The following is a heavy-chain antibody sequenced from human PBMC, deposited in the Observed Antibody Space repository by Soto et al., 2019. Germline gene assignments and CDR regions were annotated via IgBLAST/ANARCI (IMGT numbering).Heavy chain of an antibody. J-gene: IGHJ4*02. CDR2: ISRDGGTK. CDR3: TGEVASGY. V-gene: IGHV3-30*03. CDR1: GFTVSTYG. Sequence: QVQLVESGGGVVQPGRSLRLSCAVSGFTVSTYGMHWVRQVPGKGLEWVAVISRDGGTKYYADSVKGRFTISRDNSRNTLFLEMNSLRSDDMAVYYCTGEVASGYWGQGTLVTVSS. D-gene: IGHD2-8*02.